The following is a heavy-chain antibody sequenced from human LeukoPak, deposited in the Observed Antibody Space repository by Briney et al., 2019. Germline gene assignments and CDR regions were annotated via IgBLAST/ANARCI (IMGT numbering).Heavy chain of an antibody. Sequence: HPSETLSLTCAVYGGSFSGYYWSWIRQPPGKGLEWIGEINHSGSTNYNPSLKSRVTISVDTSKNQFSLKLSSVTAADTAVYYCARRLGRYYDRSGYDIPYYFDYWGQGTLVTVSS. CDR3: ARRLGRYYDRSGYDIPYYFDY. D-gene: IGHD3-22*01. V-gene: IGHV4-34*01. J-gene: IGHJ4*02. CDR1: GGSFSGYY. CDR2: INHSGST.